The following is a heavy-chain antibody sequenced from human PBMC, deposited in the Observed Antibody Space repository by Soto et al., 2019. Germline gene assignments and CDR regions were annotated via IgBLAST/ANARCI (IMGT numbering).Heavy chain of an antibody. CDR2: ISYDGSNQ. Sequence: QAQLVESGGGVVQPGRSLRLSCAASGFTFSSYGMHWVRQAPGKGLDWVAAISYDGSNQYYADSLKGRFTISRDDSKNTLYLQVNSLRPEDTAVYYCAKLMYSFDSSGFSIDYWGQGTLVTVSS. J-gene: IGHJ4*02. CDR3: AKLMYSFDSSGFSIDY. V-gene: IGHV3-30*18. D-gene: IGHD3-22*01. CDR1: GFTFSSYG.